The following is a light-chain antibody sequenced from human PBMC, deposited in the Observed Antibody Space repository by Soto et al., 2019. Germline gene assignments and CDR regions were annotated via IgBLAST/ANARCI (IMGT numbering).Light chain of an antibody. Sequence: DIQMTQSPSSLSASVGDSVTIPCRASQRINKYLNWYQQRSGRAPRLLIHTASSLHSGVPSRFSGSGSGSDFTLTISSLQPEDFATYDCQQYFSTPYTFGQGTKLEI. J-gene: IGKJ2*01. CDR1: QRINKY. CDR2: TAS. V-gene: IGKV1-39*01. CDR3: QQYFSTPYT.